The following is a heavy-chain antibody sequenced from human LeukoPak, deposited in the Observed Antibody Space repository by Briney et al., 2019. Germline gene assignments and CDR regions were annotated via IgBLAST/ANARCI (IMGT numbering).Heavy chain of an antibody. V-gene: IGHV4-4*07. CDR2: IYTSGST. CDR3: ARAPSADLYFDC. Sequence: SETLSLTCTVSGGSTSTYYWSWIRQPAGKGLEWIGRIYTSGSTSYNPSLKSRVTMSVDTSKNQFSLKLTSVTAADTAMYYCARAPSADLYFDCWGQGTLVTVSS. CDR1: GGSTSTYY. J-gene: IGHJ4*02.